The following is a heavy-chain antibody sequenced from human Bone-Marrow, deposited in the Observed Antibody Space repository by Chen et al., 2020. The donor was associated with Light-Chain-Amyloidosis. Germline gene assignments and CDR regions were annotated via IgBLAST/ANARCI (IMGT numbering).Heavy chain of an antibody. CDR2: IFNGGDT. CDR1: GFIVSANY. Sequence: EVKLVETGGGVIQPGGSLRLSCAVSGFIVSANYMSWVRQAPGKGLEWVSVIFNGGDTTYADSVRGRFVISRDGSTNTLYLQMNTLRPDDTAVYYCAGFSGVSTWAFDYWGQGTLVTVSS. D-gene: IGHD1-26*01. V-gene: IGHV3-53*02. J-gene: IGHJ4*02. CDR3: AGFSGVSTWAFDY.